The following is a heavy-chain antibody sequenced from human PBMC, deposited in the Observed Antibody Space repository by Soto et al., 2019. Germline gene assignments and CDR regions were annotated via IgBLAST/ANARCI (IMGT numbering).Heavy chain of an antibody. D-gene: IGHD3-9*01. Sequence: GGSLRLSCAASGFTFSSYSMNWVRQAPGKGLEWVSYISSSSSTIYYADSVKGRFTISRDNAKNSLYLQMNSLRAEDTAVYYCARGDNYDILTGYYSPDAFDIWGQGTMVTVSS. CDR1: GFTFSSYS. CDR2: ISSSSSTI. V-gene: IGHV3-48*01. CDR3: ARGDNYDILTGYYSPDAFDI. J-gene: IGHJ3*02.